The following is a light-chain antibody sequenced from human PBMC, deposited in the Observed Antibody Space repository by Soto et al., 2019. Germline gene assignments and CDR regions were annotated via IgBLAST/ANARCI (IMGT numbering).Light chain of an antibody. CDR2: EVT. CDR1: SSHVGSYDF. V-gene: IGLV2-23*02. Sequence: QSALTQPASVSGSPGQSITISCTRSSSHVGSYDFVSWYQQHPGKAPKVLIYEVTKRPPGVSNRFSGSKSGNTASLTISGLQADDEADYYCCADAGSSRYVFGTGTKLTVL. CDR3: CADAGSSRYV. J-gene: IGLJ1*01.